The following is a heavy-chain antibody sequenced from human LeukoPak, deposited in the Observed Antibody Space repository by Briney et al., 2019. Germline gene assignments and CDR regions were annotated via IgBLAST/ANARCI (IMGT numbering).Heavy chain of an antibody. V-gene: IGHV4-39*01. CDR2: IYYSGST. CDR1: GGSISSSSYY. Sequence: SETLSLTCTVSGGSISSSSYYWGWIRQPPGKGLEWIGSIYYSGSTYYNPSLKSRVTISVDTSKNQFSLKLSSVTAADTAVYYCAGNCGYSYGPGFNWFDPWGQGTLVTVSS. CDR3: AGNCGYSYGPGFNWFDP. D-gene: IGHD5-18*01. J-gene: IGHJ5*02.